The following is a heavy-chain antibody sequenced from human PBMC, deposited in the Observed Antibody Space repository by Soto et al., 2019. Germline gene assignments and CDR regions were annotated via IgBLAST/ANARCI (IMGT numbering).Heavy chain of an antibody. J-gene: IGHJ6*02. V-gene: IGHV1-69*13. CDR3: ASFYGGYYYYGMDV. CDR2: IIPIFGTA. D-gene: IGHD3-10*01. CDR1: GYTFTSYD. Sequence: GASVKVSCKASGYTFTSYDINWVRQAPGQGLEWMGGIIPIFGTANYAQKFQGRVTITADESTSTAYMELSSLRSEDTAVYYCASFYGGYYYYGMDVWGQGTTVTVSS.